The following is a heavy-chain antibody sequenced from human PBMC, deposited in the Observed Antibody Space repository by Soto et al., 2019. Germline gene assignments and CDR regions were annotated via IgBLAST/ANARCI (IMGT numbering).Heavy chain of an antibody. CDR3: AKTYNFDY. D-gene: IGHD4-4*01. Sequence: GGSLRLSCAASGFIFSTYAMNWVRQAPGKGLEWVSTISGTGGSAYYADSVKGRFTISRDNSNNTLYLQMNSLRVEDTAIYYCAKTYNFDYWGQGTLVTVSS. V-gene: IGHV3-23*01. J-gene: IGHJ4*02. CDR1: GFIFSTYA. CDR2: ISGTGGSA.